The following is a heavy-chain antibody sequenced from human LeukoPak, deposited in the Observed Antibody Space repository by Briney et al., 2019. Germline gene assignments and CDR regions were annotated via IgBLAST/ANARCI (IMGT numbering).Heavy chain of an antibody. CDR1: GYTFTSCD. Sequence: ASVKVSCKASGYTFTSCDINWVRQATGQGLEWMGWMNPNSGNTGYAQKFQGRVTMTRNTSISTAYMELSSLRSEDTAVYYCARGLHCSGGSCYSSSWFDPWGQGTLVTVSS. CDR3: ARGLHCSGGSCYSSSWFDP. CDR2: MNPNSGNT. V-gene: IGHV1-8*01. J-gene: IGHJ5*02. D-gene: IGHD2-15*01.